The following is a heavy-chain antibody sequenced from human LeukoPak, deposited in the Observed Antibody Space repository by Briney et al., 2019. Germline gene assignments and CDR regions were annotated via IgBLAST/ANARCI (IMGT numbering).Heavy chain of an antibody. CDR1: GFTLGDYA. CDR3: SRDANLTRLPPHQTAGYYYGMDV. J-gene: IGHJ6*02. V-gene: IGHV3-49*04. CDR2: IRSKFYGGTT. Sequence: GGSLRLSCTAPGFTLGDYAMDWVRQAPGKGLEWVGYIRSKFYGGTTESAASVKGRFTISRDDSKSIAYLQMTSLETEDTAVYYCSRDANLTRLPPHQTAGYYYGMDVWGRGTTVSVSS. D-gene: IGHD3-9*01.